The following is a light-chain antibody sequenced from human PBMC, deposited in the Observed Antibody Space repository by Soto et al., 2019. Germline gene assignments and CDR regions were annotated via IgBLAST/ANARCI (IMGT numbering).Light chain of an antibody. CDR3: QQYANWPPWT. CDR1: QSVSSY. V-gene: IGKV3-15*01. CDR2: GAS. Sequence: EIVMTQSPATLSVSPGERATLSCRASQSVSSYLAWYQQRPGQAPRLVIYGASTRATGVPARFSGSGSGTEFTLTSSSLQSEDFADYYCQQYANWPPWTFGQGTKVEIK. J-gene: IGKJ1*01.